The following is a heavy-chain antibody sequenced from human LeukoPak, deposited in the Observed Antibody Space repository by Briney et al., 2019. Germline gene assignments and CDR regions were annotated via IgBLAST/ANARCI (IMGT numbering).Heavy chain of an antibody. CDR1: GYTFTSYY. D-gene: IGHD6-6*01. CDR3: VRDEGPGSSSYYYYMDV. CDR2: INPSGGST. V-gene: IGHV1-46*01. Sequence: ASVKVSCKASGYTFTSYYMHWVRQAPGQGLEWMGIINPSGGSTSYAQKFQGRVTMTRDMSTSTVYMELSSLRSEDTAVYYCVRDEGPGSSSYYYYMDVWGKGTTVTVSS. J-gene: IGHJ6*03.